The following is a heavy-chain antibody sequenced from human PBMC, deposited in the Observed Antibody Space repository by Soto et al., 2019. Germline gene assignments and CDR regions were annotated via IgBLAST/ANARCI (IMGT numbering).Heavy chain of an antibody. Sequence: QIQLAQSGGEVKKPGASVKVSCKTSGYTFSSYTIAWVRQAPGQGREWLGWISPDDGNTEYEQKFQGRVTMTADTLTNNAYMELRSLKYDDTAVYYCARVEAPFGESLHWGQGTPVTVSA. CDR3: ARVEAPFGESLH. D-gene: IGHD3-10*01. CDR2: ISPDDGNT. CDR1: GYTFSSYT. V-gene: IGHV1-18*01. J-gene: IGHJ4*02.